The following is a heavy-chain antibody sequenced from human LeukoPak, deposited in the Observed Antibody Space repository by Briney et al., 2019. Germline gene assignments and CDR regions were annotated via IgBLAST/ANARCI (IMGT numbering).Heavy chain of an antibody. CDR3: ARGGWGSGSYLFPKYYFDY. CDR1: GYTFTGYY. D-gene: IGHD3-10*01. CDR2: INPNSGGT. Sequence: ASVKVSCKASGYTFTGYYMHWVRQAPGQGLEWMGWINPNSGGTNYAQKFQGRVTMTRDTSISTAYMELRSLRSDDTAVYYCARGGWGSGSYLFPKYYFDYWGQGTLVTVSS. V-gene: IGHV1-2*02. J-gene: IGHJ4*02.